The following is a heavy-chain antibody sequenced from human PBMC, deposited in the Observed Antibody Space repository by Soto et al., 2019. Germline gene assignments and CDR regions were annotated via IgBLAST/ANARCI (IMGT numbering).Heavy chain of an antibody. CDR2: INHTGST. D-gene: IGHD6-13*01. V-gene: IGHV4-34*01. CDR1: GGSFSGYY. J-gene: IGHJ4*02. Sequence: PSETLSLTCAVYGGSFSGYYWSWIRQPPGKGLEWIGEINHTGSTNYNPSLKSRVTISVDRSKNQFSLQLTSVTVADTAVYYCATSYGNAWYNYWGQGTQVTVSS. CDR3: ATSYGNAWYNY.